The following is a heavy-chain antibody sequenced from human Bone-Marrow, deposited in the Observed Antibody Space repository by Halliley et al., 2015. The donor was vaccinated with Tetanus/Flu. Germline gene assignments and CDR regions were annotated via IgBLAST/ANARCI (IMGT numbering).Heavy chain of an antibody. V-gene: IGHV4-31*03. D-gene: IGHD4-17*01. CDR3: ARGPTVTVWGNWFDP. CDR1: GGSISSGNFY. CDR2: ISYSGSA. J-gene: IGHJ5*02. Sequence: TLSLTCTVSGGSISSGNFYWSWIRQHPGKGLEWIGYISYSGSAYCKPSLESRVTISLDTSKNQFSLKMNSVTAADTAVYHCARGPTVTVWGNWFDPWGQGSLVIVSS.